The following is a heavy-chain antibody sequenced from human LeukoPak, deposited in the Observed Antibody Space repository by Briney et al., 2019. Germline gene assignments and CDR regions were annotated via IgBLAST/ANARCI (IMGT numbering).Heavy chain of an antibody. Sequence: GRSLRLSCAASGFTFSSYAMHWVRQAPGKGLEWVAVISYDGSNKYYADSVKGRFTISRDNSKNTLYLQMNSLRAEDTAVYYCARDRRIANWGGAFDIWGQGTMVTVSS. D-gene: IGHD7-27*01. V-gene: IGHV3-30-3*01. CDR2: ISYDGSNK. CDR1: GFTFSSYA. J-gene: IGHJ3*02. CDR3: ARDRRIANWGGAFDI.